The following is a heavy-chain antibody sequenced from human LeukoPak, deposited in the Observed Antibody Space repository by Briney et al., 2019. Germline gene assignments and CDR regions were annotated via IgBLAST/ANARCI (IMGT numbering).Heavy chain of an antibody. Sequence: ASVKVSCKASGYTLTNNYMHWVRQAPGQGLEWMGMINPRDHSSTYAQSFQGRVTLTSDTSTNTAYMELSSLKSEDTAVYYCATGYDTLTGSLDYWGRGTLVTVTS. J-gene: IGHJ4*02. CDR1: GYTLTNNY. D-gene: IGHD3-9*01. CDR3: ATGYDTLTGSLDY. CDR2: INPRDHSS. V-gene: IGHV1-46*01.